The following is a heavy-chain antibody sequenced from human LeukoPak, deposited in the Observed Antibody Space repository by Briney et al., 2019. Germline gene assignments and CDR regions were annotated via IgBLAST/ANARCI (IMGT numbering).Heavy chain of an antibody. J-gene: IGHJ4*02. V-gene: IGHV3-23*01. CDR3: APDLLPNFDY. CDR2: ISGSGGGT. CDR1: GITLSNYG. D-gene: IGHD2/OR15-2a*01. Sequence: GGSLRLSCAVSGITLSNYGMSWVRQAPGKGLEWVAGISGSGGGTNYADSVKGRFTISRDNPKNTLYLQMNSLGAEDTAVYYCAPDLLPNFDYWGQGTLVTVSS.